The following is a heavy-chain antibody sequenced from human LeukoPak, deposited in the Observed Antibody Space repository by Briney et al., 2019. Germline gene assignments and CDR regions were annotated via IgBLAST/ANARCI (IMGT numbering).Heavy chain of an antibody. J-gene: IGHJ4*02. V-gene: IGHV4-30-4*01. D-gene: IGHD6-19*01. CDR2: IYYGGST. CDR1: GGSISSGDYY. Sequence: SQTLSLTCTVSGGSISSGDYYWSWIRQPPGKGLEWIGYIYYGGSTYYNPSLKSRVTISVDTSKNQFSLKLSSVTAADTAVYYCARALDGSGWWGKTSYYFDYWGQGTLVTVSS. CDR3: ARALDGSGWWGKTSYYFDY.